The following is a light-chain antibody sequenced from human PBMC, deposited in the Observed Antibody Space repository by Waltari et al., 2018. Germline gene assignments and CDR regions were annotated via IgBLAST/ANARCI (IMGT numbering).Light chain of an antibody. CDR1: NNDVGGYDY. V-gene: IGLV2-23*02. J-gene: IGLJ2*01. CDR2: DVT. CDR3: SSYAGGNNLL. Sequence: QSALTQPASVSGSPGQSITISCSGTNNDVGGYDYVSWYQHHPGKAPKLIIYDVTKGPSGVSNRFSGSKSGNTASLTISGLQAEDEADYYCSSYAGGNNLLFGGGTKVTVL.